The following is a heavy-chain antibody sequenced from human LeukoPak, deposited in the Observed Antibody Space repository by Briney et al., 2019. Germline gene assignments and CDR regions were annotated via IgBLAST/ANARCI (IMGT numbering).Heavy chain of an antibody. D-gene: IGHD6-13*01. CDR3: ASRSSSWYWFDP. CDR1: GGSISSGGYS. CDR2: INHSGST. V-gene: IGHV4-30-2*01. Sequence: SETLSLTCAVSGGSISSGGYSWSWIRQPPGKGLEWIGEINHSGSTNYNPSLKSRVTISVDTSKNQFSLKLSSVTAADTAVYYCASRSSSWYWFDPWGQGTLVTVSS. J-gene: IGHJ5*02.